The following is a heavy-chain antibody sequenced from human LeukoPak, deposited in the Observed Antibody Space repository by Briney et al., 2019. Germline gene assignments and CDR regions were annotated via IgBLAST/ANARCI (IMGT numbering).Heavy chain of an antibody. Sequence: SETLSLTCTVSGGSISSYYWSWIRQPPGKGLEWIGNIYDSGSTNYNPTLKSRVTISVDTSKNQCSLKLSSVTAADTAVYYCARQSISGSSLSYFDYWGQGTLVNVSS. D-gene: IGHD3-22*01. V-gene: IGHV4-59*01. J-gene: IGHJ4*02. CDR2: IYDSGST. CDR1: GGSISSYY. CDR3: ARQSISGSSLSYFDY.